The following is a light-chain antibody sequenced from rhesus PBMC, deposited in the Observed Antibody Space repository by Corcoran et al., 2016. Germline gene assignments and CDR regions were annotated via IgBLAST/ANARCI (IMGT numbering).Light chain of an antibody. Sequence: QVILTQSPAPLSLSPGERATLSCRASPSVRSYLAWYQQQPGQAPRLQIYGASSRATGIPYRFSGSGSGTDFTLTISSLEPEDVGVYHCYQHSGGSWTFGQGTKVEIK. J-gene: IGKJ1*01. CDR1: PSVRSY. CDR3: YQHSGGSWT. CDR2: GAS. V-gene: IGKV3-10*01.